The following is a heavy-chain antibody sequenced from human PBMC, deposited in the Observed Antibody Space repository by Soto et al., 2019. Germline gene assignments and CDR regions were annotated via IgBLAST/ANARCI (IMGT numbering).Heavy chain of an antibody. CDR1: AYTFTNYY. Sequence: EVQLVQSGAEVKRPGESLKISCNGSAYTFTNYYIGWVRQVAGKGLEWMGIIYPGDSETTYSPSFQGQVTFSVDKSLNPAYVQWSSLKASDTAIFYFSPTRHYHGAAFDSWGHGTLVTVSS. D-gene: IGHD3-10*01. J-gene: IGHJ4*01. CDR2: IYPGDSET. CDR3: SPTRHYHGAAFDS. V-gene: IGHV5-51*01.